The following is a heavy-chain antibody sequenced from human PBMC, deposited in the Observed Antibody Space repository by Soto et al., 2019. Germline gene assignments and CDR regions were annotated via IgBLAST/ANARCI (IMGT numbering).Heavy chain of an antibody. CDR2: IIPIFGTA. CDR3: ARAARPLGYCSGGSCYSLDY. CDR1: GGTFSSYA. J-gene: IGHJ4*02. Sequence: ASVKVSCKASGGTFSSYAISWVRQAPGQGLEWMGGIIPIFGTANYAQKFQGRVTITADESTSKAYMELSSLRYEDTAVYYCARAARPLGYCSGGSCYSLDYWGQGTLVTVSS. D-gene: IGHD2-15*01. V-gene: IGHV1-69*13.